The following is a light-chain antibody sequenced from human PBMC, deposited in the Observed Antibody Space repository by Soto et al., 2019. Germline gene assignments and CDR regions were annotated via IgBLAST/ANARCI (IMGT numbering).Light chain of an antibody. CDR1: SSNIGINY. V-gene: IGLV1-47*01. CDR3: AAWDDSLSAYVV. CDR2: RNN. J-gene: IGLJ2*01. Sequence: QSVLTQPPSASGTPGQRVTISCSGSSSNIGINYVYWYQQLPGTAPKLLIYRNNQRPSGVPDRFSGSKSGTSASLAISWLRSEDEADYYCAAWDDSLSAYVVFGGGTQLTVL.